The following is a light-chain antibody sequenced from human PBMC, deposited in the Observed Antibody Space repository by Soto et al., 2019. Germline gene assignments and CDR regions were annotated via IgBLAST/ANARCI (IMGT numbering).Light chain of an antibody. V-gene: IGKV3-15*01. Sequence: EIVMTQSPATLSVSPGETATLSCRASQSVTYNLAWYQQKPGQGPRLLIYGAFTRATGIPARFSGSGSGTEFTLTLSSLQSEDFVVYYCQQYKNWPPLTFGGGTKVEIK. J-gene: IGKJ4*01. CDR2: GAF. CDR1: QSVTYN. CDR3: QQYKNWPPLT.